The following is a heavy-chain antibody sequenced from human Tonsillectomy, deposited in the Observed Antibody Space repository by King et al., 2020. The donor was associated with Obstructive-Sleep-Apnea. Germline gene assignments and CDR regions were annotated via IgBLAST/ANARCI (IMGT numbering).Heavy chain of an antibody. V-gene: IGHV4-39*07. CDR1: GDSISSSRYY. Sequence: LQLQESGPGLVKPSETLSLTCTVSGDSISSSRYYWGWIRQPPGKGLEWIWNSYYSGSTSYNPSLKSRVTISVATSKNQFSLKMSSVTAADSAVYYCASKPDIVVVVAAEYYFDYWGQGTLVTVSS. D-gene: IGHD2-15*01. CDR3: ASKPDIVVVVAAEYYFDY. J-gene: IGHJ4*02. CDR2: SYYSGST.